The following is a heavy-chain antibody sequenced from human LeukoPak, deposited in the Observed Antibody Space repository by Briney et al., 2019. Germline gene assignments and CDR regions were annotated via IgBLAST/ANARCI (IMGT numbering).Heavy chain of an antibody. CDR1: GFTFSSYG. CDR3: AKDLRRSGWYYYYYGMDV. CDR2: ISYDGSNK. V-gene: IGHV3-30*18. J-gene: IGHJ6*02. Sequence: GRSLRLSCAASGFTFSSYGMHWVRQAPGKGLEWVAVISYDGSNKYYADSVKGRFTISRDNSKNTLYLQMNSLRAEDTAVYYCAKDLRRSGWYYYYYGMDVWGQGTTVTVSS. D-gene: IGHD6-19*01.